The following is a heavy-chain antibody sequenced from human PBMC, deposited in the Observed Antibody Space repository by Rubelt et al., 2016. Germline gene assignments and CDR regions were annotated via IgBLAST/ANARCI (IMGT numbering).Heavy chain of an antibody. CDR3: ARALTRTLTTDPYHFDY. Sequence: QVQLVQSGAEVKKPGASVKVSCKASGYTFTSYAMHWVRQAPGQRLEWMGWMNPNSGNTGYAQRFQGGGTMTRNTSISTAYMELSSLRYEDTAVYYCARALTRTLTTDPYHFDYWGQGTLVTVSS. CDR1: GYTFTSYA. D-gene: IGHD4-17*01. V-gene: IGHV1-8*02. CDR2: MNPNSGNT. J-gene: IGHJ4*02.